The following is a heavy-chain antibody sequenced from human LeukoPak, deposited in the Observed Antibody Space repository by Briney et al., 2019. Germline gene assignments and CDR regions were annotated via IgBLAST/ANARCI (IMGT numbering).Heavy chain of an antibody. CDR2: ISAYNGNT. CDR1: GYTFTSYG. Sequence: GASVKVSCKASGYTFTSYGISWVRQAPGQGLEWMGWISAYNGNTNYAQKLQGRVTMTTDTSTSTAYMELRSLRSDDTAVYYCARVGDIRRFDYYGMDVWGQGTTVTVSS. V-gene: IGHV1-18*01. J-gene: IGHJ6*02. CDR3: ARVGDIRRFDYYGMDV. D-gene: IGHD3-10*01.